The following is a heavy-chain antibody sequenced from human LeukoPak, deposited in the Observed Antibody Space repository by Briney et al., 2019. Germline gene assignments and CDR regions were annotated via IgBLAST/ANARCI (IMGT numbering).Heavy chain of an antibody. Sequence: SETLSLTCTVSGGSISSYYWSWIRQPPGKGLEWIGYIYYSGSTNYNPSLKSRVTISVDTSKNQFSLKLSSVTAADTAVYYCARPLRSCSGGSCYSGAFDIWGQGTMVTVSS. V-gene: IGHV4-59*08. CDR2: IYYSGST. D-gene: IGHD2-15*01. CDR1: GGSISSYY. CDR3: ARPLRSCSGGSCYSGAFDI. J-gene: IGHJ3*02.